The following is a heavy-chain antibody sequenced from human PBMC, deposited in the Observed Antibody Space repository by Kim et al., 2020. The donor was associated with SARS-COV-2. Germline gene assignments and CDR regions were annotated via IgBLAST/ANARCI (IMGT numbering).Heavy chain of an antibody. D-gene: IGHD5-18*01. V-gene: IGHV3-48*03. CDR3: ARGIPPPGYSYGYNAFDI. J-gene: IGHJ3*02. Sequence: KGRFTISRDNAKESLYLQMNSLRAEDTAVYYCARGIPPPGYSYGYNAFDIWGQGTMVTVSS.